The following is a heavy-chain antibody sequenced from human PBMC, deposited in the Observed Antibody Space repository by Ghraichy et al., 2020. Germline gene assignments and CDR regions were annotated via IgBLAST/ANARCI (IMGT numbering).Heavy chain of an antibody. J-gene: IGHJ2*01. CDR2: IYYSGST. CDR1: GGSIRSYY. D-gene: IGHD4-17*01. Sequence: SETLSLTCTVSGGSIRSYYWSWIRQPPGKGLEWIGSIYYSGSTNYNSSLKSRVTISVDTSKNQFSLKLSSLTAADTAVYYCARDSSHDAFVYGDYRHFGRYFDLWGRGTLVTVSS. V-gene: IGHV4-59*01. CDR3: ARDSSHDAFVYGDYRHFGRYFDL.